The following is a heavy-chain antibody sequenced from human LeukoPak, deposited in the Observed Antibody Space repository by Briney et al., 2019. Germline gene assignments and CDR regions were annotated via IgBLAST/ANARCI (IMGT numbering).Heavy chain of an antibody. V-gene: IGHV3-30*01. J-gene: IGHJ3*02. D-gene: IGHD1-1*01. CDR2: ISFDATKE. Sequence: GGSLGLSCAASGFTFSNYAMHWVRQAPGKGLEWVAVISFDATKEYFGKSVKGRFTISRDNSKATLYLQMHRLRIEDTALYFCARFKVGTNTTQKNAFDIWGRGTEVAVSS. CDR1: GFTFSNYA. CDR3: ARFKVGTNTTQKNAFDI.